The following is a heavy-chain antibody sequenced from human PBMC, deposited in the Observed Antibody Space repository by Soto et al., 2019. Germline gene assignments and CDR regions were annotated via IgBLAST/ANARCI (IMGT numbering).Heavy chain of an antibody. Sequence: QMQLVQSGAEVKKPGTSVKVSCKASGYTFTSSAIQWVRQARGQRLEWMGWIGAGSDHTNYAQMFQERVTMTTDTYKRTAYIELSNLQYDDTAVYDCAADSRYCRGGKFEDEWGQGNLVNVSS. CDR3: AADSRYCRGGKFEDE. J-gene: IGHJ4*02. V-gene: IGHV1-58*02. D-gene: IGHD2-15*01. CDR1: GYTFTSSA. CDR2: IGAGSDHT.